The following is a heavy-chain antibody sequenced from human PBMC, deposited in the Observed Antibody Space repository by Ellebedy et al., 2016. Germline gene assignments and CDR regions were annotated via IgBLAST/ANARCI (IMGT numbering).Heavy chain of an antibody. CDR3: ARDLNYYGSGIR. D-gene: IGHD3-10*01. J-gene: IGHJ4*02. Sequence: GGSLRLSCAASGFIFSNYAMNWVRQAPGKGLEWVSTLSISGINTYYADSVKGRFTISRDNSKNSLYLQMNSLRAEDTAVYYCARDLNYYGSGIRWGQGTLVTVSS. V-gene: IGHV3-23*01. CDR2: LSISGINT. CDR1: GFIFSNYA.